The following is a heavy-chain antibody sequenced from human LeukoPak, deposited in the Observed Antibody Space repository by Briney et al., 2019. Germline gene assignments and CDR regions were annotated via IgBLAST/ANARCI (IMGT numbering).Heavy chain of an antibody. CDR2: IYYSGST. Sequence: SETLSLTCTVSGGSISSYYWSWIRQPPGKGLEWIGYIYYSGSTNYNPSLKSRVTISVDTSKNQFSLKLSSVTAADTAVYYCARVRGRVRAFDIWGQGTMVTVSS. J-gene: IGHJ3*02. V-gene: IGHV4-59*01. D-gene: IGHD1-1*01. CDR1: GGSISSYY. CDR3: ARVRGRVRAFDI.